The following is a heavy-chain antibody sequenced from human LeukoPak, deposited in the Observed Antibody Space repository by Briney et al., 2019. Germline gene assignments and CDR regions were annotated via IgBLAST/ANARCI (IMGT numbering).Heavy chain of an antibody. V-gene: IGHV1-69*02. CDR3: ASKPYCGGDCYPSGDI. CDR2: IIPILGIA. D-gene: IGHD2-21*02. J-gene: IGHJ3*02. CDR1: GYTFTGYY. Sequence: SVKVSCKASGYTFTGYYMHWVRQAPGQGLEWMGRIIPILGIANYAQKFQGRVTITADKSTSTAYMELSSLRSEDTAVYYCASKPYCGGDCYPSGDIWGQGTMVTVSS.